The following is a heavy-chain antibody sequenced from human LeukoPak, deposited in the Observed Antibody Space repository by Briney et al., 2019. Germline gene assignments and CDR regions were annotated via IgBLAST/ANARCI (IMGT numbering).Heavy chain of an antibody. CDR2: ISPSGGST. CDR1: GYTFTSNY. J-gene: IGHJ3*02. Sequence: ASVKVSCKAFGYTFTSNYMHWVRQAPGQGPEWMGVISPSGGSTTYAQKFQGRVTLTRDMSTSTDYLELSSLRSEDTAMYYCASDAFDIWGQGTMVTVSS. CDR3: ASDAFDI. V-gene: IGHV1-46*01.